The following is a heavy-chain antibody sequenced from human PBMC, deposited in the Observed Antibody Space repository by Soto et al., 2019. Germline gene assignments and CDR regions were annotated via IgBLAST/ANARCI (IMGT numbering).Heavy chain of an antibody. Sequence: SETLSLTCTVSGGSISSYYWSWIRQPPGQGLEWIGSIYYSGSTYYNPSLKSRLTISVDTSKNQFSLKLSSVTAADTAVYYCARQEYYDYVWGSYRPPLFDYWGQGTLVTVSS. CDR2: IYYSGST. CDR1: GGSISSYY. D-gene: IGHD3-16*02. J-gene: IGHJ4*02. V-gene: IGHV4-59*05. CDR3: ARQEYYDYVWGSYRPPLFDY.